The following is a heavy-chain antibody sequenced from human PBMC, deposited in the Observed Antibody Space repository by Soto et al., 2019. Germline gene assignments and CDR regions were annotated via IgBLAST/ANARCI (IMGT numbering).Heavy chain of an antibody. CDR2: IIPILGIA. V-gene: IGHV1-69*02. CDR1: GGTFSSYT. Sequence: ASVKVSCKASGGTFSSYTISWVRQAPGQGLEWMGRIIPILGIANYAQKFQGRVTITADKSTSTAYMELSSLRSEDTAVYYCASIDFWRREWLFDYWGQGTLVTVSS. J-gene: IGHJ4*02. CDR3: ASIDFWRREWLFDY. D-gene: IGHD3-3*01.